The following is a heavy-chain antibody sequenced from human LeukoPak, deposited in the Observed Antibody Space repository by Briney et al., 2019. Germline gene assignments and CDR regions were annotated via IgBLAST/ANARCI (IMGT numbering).Heavy chain of an antibody. CDR1: GFTYGFYA. CDR2: ISYAGNSI. V-gene: IGHV3-23*01. Sequence: PGGSLRLSCVASGFTYGFYAMSWVRQAPGGGLEWVALISYAGNSIYYADSVKGRFIVFRDNSKDTLYLQINRLRADDTALYYCAKSGARHADANCVDHWGQGTLVTVSS. D-gene: IGHD2-8*01. CDR3: AKSGARHADANCVDH. J-gene: IGHJ4*02.